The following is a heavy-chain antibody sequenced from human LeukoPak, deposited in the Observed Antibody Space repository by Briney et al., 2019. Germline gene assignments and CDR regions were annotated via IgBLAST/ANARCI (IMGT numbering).Heavy chain of an antibody. Sequence: ASVKVSCKASGYTFTSYYMHWVRQAPGQGLEWMGIINPSGGSTSYAQKFQGRVTMTRDTFTSTVYMELSSLRSEDTAIYYCVRVGCGGDCYADAFDIWGQGTMVTVSS. CDR1: GYTFTSYY. D-gene: IGHD2-21*02. CDR2: INPSGGST. V-gene: IGHV1-46*01. J-gene: IGHJ3*02. CDR3: VRVGCGGDCYADAFDI.